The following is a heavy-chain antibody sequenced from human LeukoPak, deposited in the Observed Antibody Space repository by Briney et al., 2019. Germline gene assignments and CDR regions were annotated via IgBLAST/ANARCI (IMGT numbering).Heavy chain of an antibody. D-gene: IGHD3-10*01. V-gene: IGHV3-15*01. CDR2: IKSKTDGGTT. CDR3: TTDLEVRGVDGMDV. CDR1: GFTFSHAW. J-gene: IGHJ6*02. Sequence: GGSLRLSCAVSGFTFSHAWMSWVRQAPGKGLEWVGRIKSKTDGGTTDYAAPVKGRFTISRDDSKNTLYLQMNSLKTEDTAVYYCTTDLEVRGVDGMDVWGQGTTVTVSS.